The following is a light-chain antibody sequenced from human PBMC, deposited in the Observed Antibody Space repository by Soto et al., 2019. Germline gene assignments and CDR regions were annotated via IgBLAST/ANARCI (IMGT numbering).Light chain of an antibody. CDR3: QSYDSDFVV. Sequence: NFMLTQPHSVSESPGKTLSISGPRRGVSIANNYVQWYQQRPGSAPTTVIYENNQRLSGVPDRFSGSTDGSSNSASLTISGLQTEDEADYYCQSYDSDFVVFGGGTKLTVL. V-gene: IGLV6-57*04. J-gene: IGLJ2*01. CDR2: ENN. CDR1: GVSIANNY.